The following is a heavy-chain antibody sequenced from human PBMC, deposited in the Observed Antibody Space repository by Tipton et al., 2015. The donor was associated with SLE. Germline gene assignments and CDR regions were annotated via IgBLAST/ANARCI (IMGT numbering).Heavy chain of an antibody. CDR3: ARRRYYDSSGYYQDDAFDI. Sequence: QLVQSGAEVKKPGESLRISCKGSGYSFTSYWISWVRQMPGKGLEWMGRIDPSDSYTNYSPSFQGHATISADKSISTAYLQWSSLKASDTAMYYCARRRYYDSSGYYQDDAFDIWGQGTMVTVSS. CDR1: GYSFTSYW. D-gene: IGHD3-22*01. J-gene: IGHJ3*02. V-gene: IGHV5-10-1*01. CDR2: IDPSDSYT.